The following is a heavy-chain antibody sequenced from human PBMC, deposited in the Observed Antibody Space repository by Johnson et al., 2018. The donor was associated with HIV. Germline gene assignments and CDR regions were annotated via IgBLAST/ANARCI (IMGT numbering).Heavy chain of an antibody. CDR3: ARDPEGYSGYDFGDAFDI. V-gene: IGHV3-30*04. CDR1: GFTFSSYA. Sequence: VQLVESGGGVVQPGRSLRLSCAASGFTFSSYAMHWVRQAPGKGLEWVAVISYDGSNKYYADSVKGRFTISRDNSKNSLYLQMNSLRAEDTAVYYCARDPEGYSGYDFGDAFDIWGQGTMVTVSS. D-gene: IGHD5-12*01. J-gene: IGHJ3*02. CDR2: ISYDGSNK.